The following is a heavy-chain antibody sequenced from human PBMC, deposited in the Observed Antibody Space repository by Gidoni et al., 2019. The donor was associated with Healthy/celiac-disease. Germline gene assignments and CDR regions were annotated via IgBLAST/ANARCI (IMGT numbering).Heavy chain of an antibody. CDR3: AKAPQIRYGDPLASDMDV. J-gene: IGHJ6*03. D-gene: IGHD4-17*01. CDR1: GFTFSSYP. V-gene: IGHV3-23*01. CDR2: ISGRGGST. Sequence: GGLVQPGGSLRLSWAASGFTFSSYPMSWVRQAPGKGLEWVSAISGRGGSTYYADSVKGRFTISRDNSKNTLYLQMNSLRAEDTAVYYCAKAPQIRYGDPLASDMDVWGKGTTVTVSS.